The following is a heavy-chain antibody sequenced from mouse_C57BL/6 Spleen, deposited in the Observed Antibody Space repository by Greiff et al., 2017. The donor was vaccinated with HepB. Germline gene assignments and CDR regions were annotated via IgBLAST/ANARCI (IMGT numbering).Heavy chain of an antibody. Sequence: EVQLVESGGGLVQPKGSLKLSCAASGFTFNTYAMHWVRQAPGKGLEWVARIRSKSSNYATYYADSVKDRFTISRDDSQSMLYLQMNNLKTEDTAMYYCVRDTHYYGSSPFAYWGQGTLVTVSA. J-gene: IGHJ3*01. V-gene: IGHV10-3*01. CDR2: IRSKSSNYAT. CDR3: VRDTHYYGSSPFAY. CDR1: GFTFNTYA. D-gene: IGHD1-1*01.